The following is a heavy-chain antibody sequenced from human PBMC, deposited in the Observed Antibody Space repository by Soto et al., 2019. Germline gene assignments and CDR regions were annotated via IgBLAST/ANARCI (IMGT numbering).Heavy chain of an antibody. CDR1: GYTFTSYD. Sequence: QVQLVQSGAEVKKPGASVKVSCKASGYTFTSYDINWVRQATGQGLEWMGWMNPNSGNTGYAQKFQGGATMTRNTSISTAYREPGSLRSEDTAGYSCARGKAFRGEGFWGSWGQGTLVTVSS. V-gene: IGHV1-8*01. D-gene: IGHD3-16*01. CDR2: MNPNSGNT. J-gene: IGHJ5*02. CDR3: ARGKAFRGEGFWGS.